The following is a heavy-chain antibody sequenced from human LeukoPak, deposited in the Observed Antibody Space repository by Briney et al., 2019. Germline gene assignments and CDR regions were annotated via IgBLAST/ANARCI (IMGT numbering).Heavy chain of an antibody. J-gene: IGHJ6*02. CDR1: GGTFISYA. CDR3: ARDSRIVVVPAAMEWGRNYYYYGMDV. V-gene: IGHV1-69*13. D-gene: IGHD2-2*01. CDR2: IIPIFGTA. Sequence: ASVKVSCKASGGTFISYAISWVRQAPGQGLEWMGGIIPIFGTANYAQKFQGRVTITADESTSTAYMELSSLRSEDTAVYYCARDSRIVVVPAAMEWGRNYYYYGMDVWGQGTTVTVSS.